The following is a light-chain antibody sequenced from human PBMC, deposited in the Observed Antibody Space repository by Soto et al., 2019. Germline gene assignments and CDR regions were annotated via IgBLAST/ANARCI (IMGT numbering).Light chain of an antibody. V-gene: IGKV3-15*01. Sequence: EIVMTQAPATLSVSPGERATLSCWADLRFTSNLAWYQQKPGQAPRLLISGASTRATGIPARFSGSGSGTQLHLTISSLQSEDFAVYSCQQYNKWPLTFGGGTKVEIK. CDR1: LRFTSN. J-gene: IGKJ4*01. CDR2: GAS. CDR3: QQYNKWPLT.